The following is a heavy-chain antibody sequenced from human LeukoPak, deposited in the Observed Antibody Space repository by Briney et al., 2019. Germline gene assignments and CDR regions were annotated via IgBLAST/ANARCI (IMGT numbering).Heavy chain of an antibody. CDR2: INSNSGGT. J-gene: IGHJ4*02. V-gene: IGHV1-2*02. CDR3: ARAPLGYCTTNACYAGDY. D-gene: IGHD2-8*01. Sequence: ASVKVSCKASGYTFTGHYMHWVREAPGQGLEWMGWINSNSGGTHCAQKFQGRVTMTRDTSISTAYMELSRLSSDDTAVYYCARAPLGYCTTNACYAGDYWGQGTLVTVSP. CDR1: GYTFTGHY.